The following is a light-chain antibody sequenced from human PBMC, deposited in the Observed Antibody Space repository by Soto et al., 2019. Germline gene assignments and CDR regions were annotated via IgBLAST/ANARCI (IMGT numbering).Light chain of an antibody. Sequence: DIQMTQSPSSLSASVGDRVTITCRESQTISSSLNWYQQKPGKAPDLLIYAASNLQSGVPSRFSGSGSGSDFTLTISSLQPEDFATYDCHHSYSSLQMYTFGQGTRLEIK. V-gene: IGKV1-39*01. J-gene: IGKJ2*01. CDR1: QTISSS. CDR2: AAS. CDR3: HHSYSSLQMYT.